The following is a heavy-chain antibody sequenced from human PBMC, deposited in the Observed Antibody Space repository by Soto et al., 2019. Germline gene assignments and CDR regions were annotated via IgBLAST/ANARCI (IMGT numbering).Heavy chain of an antibody. CDR3: ARHPERIAQIGWFDP. Sequence: GGSLRLSCAASGFTFSSYSMNWVRQAPGKGLERVSYISSSSSTIYYADSVKGRFTISRDNAKNSLYLQMNSLRAEDTAVYYCARHPERIAQIGWFDPWGQGTLVTVAS. V-gene: IGHV3-48*01. D-gene: IGHD6-13*01. CDR1: GFTFSSYS. CDR2: ISSSSSTI. J-gene: IGHJ5*02.